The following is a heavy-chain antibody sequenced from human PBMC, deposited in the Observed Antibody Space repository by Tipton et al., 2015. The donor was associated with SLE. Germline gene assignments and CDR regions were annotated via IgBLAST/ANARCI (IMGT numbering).Heavy chain of an antibody. V-gene: IGHV4-34*01. D-gene: IGHD1-26*01. CDR1: GGSFSGYY. Sequence: TLSLTCAVYGGSFSGYYWSWIRQPPGKGLEWIGEINHSGSTNYNPSLKSRVTISVDTSKNQFSLKLSSVTAADTAVYYCARWIPAWELLRQDAFDIWGQGTMVTVSS. CDR2: INHSGST. CDR3: ARWIPAWELLRQDAFDI. J-gene: IGHJ3*02.